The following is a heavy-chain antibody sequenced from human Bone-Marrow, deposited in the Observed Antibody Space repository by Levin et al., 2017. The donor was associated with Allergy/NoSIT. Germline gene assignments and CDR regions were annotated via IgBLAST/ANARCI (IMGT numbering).Heavy chain of an antibody. CDR3: ANQRGGYYFSNDY. J-gene: IGHJ4*02. D-gene: IGHD3-22*01. V-gene: IGHV3-30*18. Sequence: GGSLRLSCAASGFTFSSYGMHWVRQAPGKGLEWVAVISYDGSNKYYADSVKGRFTISRDNSKNTLYLQMNSLRAEDTAVYYCANQRGGYYFSNDYWGQGTLVTVSS. CDR1: GFTFSSYG. CDR2: ISYDGSNK.